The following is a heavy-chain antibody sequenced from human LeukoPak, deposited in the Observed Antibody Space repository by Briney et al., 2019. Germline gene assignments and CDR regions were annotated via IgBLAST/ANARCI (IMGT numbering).Heavy chain of an antibody. V-gene: IGHV4-61*02. Sequence: SETLSLTCTVSGGSISSGSYYWSWIRQPAGKGLEWIGRIYTSGSTNYNPSLKSRVTISVDTSKNQFSLKLSSVTAADTAVYYCARDTYSSGFVYWGQGTLVTVSS. J-gene: IGHJ4*02. CDR1: GGSISSGSYY. CDR3: ARDTYSSGFVY. D-gene: IGHD6-19*01. CDR2: IYTSGST.